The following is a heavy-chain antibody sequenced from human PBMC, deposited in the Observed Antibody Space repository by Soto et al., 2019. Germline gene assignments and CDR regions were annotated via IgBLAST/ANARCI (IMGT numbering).Heavy chain of an antibody. CDR3: ARGGSVYVWFNAF. D-gene: IGHD3-22*01. Sequence: QEQLVQSGAEVKKPGSSVKVSCKASGGIFSSYAISWVRQAPGQGLEWMGGTIPIFGTANYAQKFQGRVTITADESTNTAYMDLRSLKSEDTAIYYCARGGSVYVWFNAFWGQGTLVTVSS. CDR1: GGIFSSYA. J-gene: IGHJ4*02. V-gene: IGHV1-69*01. CDR2: TIPIFGTA.